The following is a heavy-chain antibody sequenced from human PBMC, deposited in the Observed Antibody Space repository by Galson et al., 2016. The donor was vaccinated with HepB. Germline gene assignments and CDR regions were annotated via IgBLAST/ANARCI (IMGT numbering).Heavy chain of an antibody. V-gene: IGHV3-64D*06. CDR2: ITTNGDDT. Sequence: SLRLSCAASGFSFSSYPMHWVRQAPGKGLEYVSGITTNGDDTKYADSVKGRFTIFRDNSKNTLYLQMRSLRAEDTAVYYCVKSNLAAPGGFYGMDVWGQGTTFTVS. D-gene: IGHD6-13*01. J-gene: IGHJ6*02. CDR1: GFSFSSYP. CDR3: VKSNLAAPGGFYGMDV.